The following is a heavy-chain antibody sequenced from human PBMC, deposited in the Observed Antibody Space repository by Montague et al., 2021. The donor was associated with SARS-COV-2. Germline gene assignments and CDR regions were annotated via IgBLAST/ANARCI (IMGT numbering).Heavy chain of an antibody. D-gene: IGHD4-17*01. CDR1: GGSVRSSNDC. Sequence: SETRSLTCTVSGGSVRSSNDCWGWIRQPPGKGLEWKANYYYSGNTYYNPSLKSRVTISVDTSNNQFSLKLSSVTAADTAVYYCARGPKMYGELADYWGQGTLVTVSS. CDR3: ARGPKMYGELADY. J-gene: IGHJ4*02. V-gene: IGHV4-39*01. CDR2: YYYSGNT.